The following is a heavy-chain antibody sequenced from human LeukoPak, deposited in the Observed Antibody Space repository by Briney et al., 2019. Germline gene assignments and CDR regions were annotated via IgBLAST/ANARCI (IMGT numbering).Heavy chain of an antibody. CDR2: MNPNSGNT. J-gene: IGHJ5*02. CDR1: GYTFTSYD. D-gene: IGHD5-24*01. CDR3: ARGGVKPRYNWFDP. V-gene: IGHV1-8*01. Sequence: GASVKVSCKASGYTFTSYDINRVRQATGQGLEWMGWMNPNSGNTGYAQKFQGRVTMTRNTSISTAYMELSSLRSEDTAVYYCARGGVKPRYNWFDPWGQGTLVTVSS.